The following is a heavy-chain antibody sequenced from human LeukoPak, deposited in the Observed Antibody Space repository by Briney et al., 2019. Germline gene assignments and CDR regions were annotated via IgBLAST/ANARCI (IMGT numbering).Heavy chain of an antibody. J-gene: IGHJ4*02. V-gene: IGHV3-21*01. Sequence: GGSLRLSCAASGFTFSRSSMNWVRQAPGKGLEWVSSISSGSSYIYYADSVKGRFTISRDNSKNTLYLQMNSLRAEDTAVYYCAKSWSTVTAFDYWGQGTLVTVSS. CDR2: ISSGSSYI. CDR1: GFTFSRSS. CDR3: AKSWSTVTAFDY. D-gene: IGHD4-17*01.